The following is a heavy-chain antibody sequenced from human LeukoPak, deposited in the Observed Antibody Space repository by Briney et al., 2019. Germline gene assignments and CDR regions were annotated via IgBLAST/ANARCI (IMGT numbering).Heavy chain of an antibody. CDR3: AKDLRGPTGTLDY. J-gene: IGHJ4*02. Sequence: GGSLRLSCAASGFTFSSYGMHWVRQAPGKGLEWVAFIRYDGSNKYYADSVKGRFTISRDNSKNTLYLQMNSLRAEDTAVYYCAKDLRGPTGTLDYWGQGTLVTVSS. CDR1: GFTFSSYG. CDR2: IRYDGSNK. V-gene: IGHV3-30*02. D-gene: IGHD4-17*01.